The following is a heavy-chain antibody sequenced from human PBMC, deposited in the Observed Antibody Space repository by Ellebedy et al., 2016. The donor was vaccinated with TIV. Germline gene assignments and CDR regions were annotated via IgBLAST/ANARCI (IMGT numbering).Heavy chain of an antibody. V-gene: IGHV3-74*01. Sequence: GESLKISCAASGFTFSRSWMHWVRQAPGKGLVWVSRINRDGTSTNYADSVKGRFTISRDKAKNTLYLQMNSLRAEDTTVYYCTREVITDYEILTGPGGYGIDVWGQGTTVTVSS. D-gene: IGHD3-9*01. CDR2: INRDGTST. CDR3: TREVITDYEILTGPGGYGIDV. J-gene: IGHJ6*02. CDR1: GFTFSRSW.